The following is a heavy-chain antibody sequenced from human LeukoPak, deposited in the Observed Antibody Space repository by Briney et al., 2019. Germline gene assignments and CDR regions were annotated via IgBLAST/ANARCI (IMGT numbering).Heavy chain of an antibody. CDR2: ISGSGGST. CDR1: GFTFSSYA. Sequence: GGSLRLSCAASGFTFSSYAMSWVRQAPGKGLEWVSAISGSGGSTYYADSVKGRFTISRDNSRNTLYLQMNSLRAEDTAVYYCAKVGDFYGDYVGYFDYWGQGTLVTVSS. V-gene: IGHV3-23*01. D-gene: IGHD4-17*01. J-gene: IGHJ4*02. CDR3: AKVGDFYGDYVGYFDY.